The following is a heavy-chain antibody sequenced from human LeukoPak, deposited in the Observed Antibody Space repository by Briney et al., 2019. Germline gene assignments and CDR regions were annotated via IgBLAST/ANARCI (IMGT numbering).Heavy chain of an antibody. J-gene: IGHJ4*02. V-gene: IGHV4-39*02. CDR1: GGSISSSSYY. CDR2: IYYSGST. CDR3: AREGYCSGTSCYNFNY. D-gene: IGHD2-2*02. Sequence: PSETLSLTCTISGGSISSSSYYWGWIRQPPGKGLEWIGSIYYSGSTYYNPSLKSRLTISVDTSKNQFSLKLSSVTAADTAVYYCAREGYCSGTSCYNFNYWGQGTLVTVSS.